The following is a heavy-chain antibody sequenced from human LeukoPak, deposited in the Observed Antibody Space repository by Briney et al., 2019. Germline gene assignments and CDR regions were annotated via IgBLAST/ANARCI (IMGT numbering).Heavy chain of an antibody. Sequence: PSETLSLTCTVSGGSISSYYWSWIRQPPGKGLEWIGYIYYSGSTNYNPSLKSRVTISVDTSKNQFSLKLSSVTAADAVVYYCARPERRVPGPNYWGQGTLITVSS. D-gene: IGHD6-19*01. CDR2: IYYSGST. V-gene: IGHV4-59*01. J-gene: IGHJ4*02. CDR3: ARPERRVPGPNY. CDR1: GGSISSYY.